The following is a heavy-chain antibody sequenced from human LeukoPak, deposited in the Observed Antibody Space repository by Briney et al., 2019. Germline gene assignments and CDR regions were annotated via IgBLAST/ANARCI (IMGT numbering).Heavy chain of an antibody. CDR1: GFTFSNAW. CDR2: IKSKTDGGTT. V-gene: IGHV3-15*01. J-gene: IGHJ4*02. CDR3: TTEEWANGYDY. Sequence: GGSLRLSCAASGFTFSNAWMSWVRQAPWKGLEWVGRIKSKTDGGTTDYAAPVKGRFTISRDDSKNTLYLQMNSLTTEDTAVYYCTTEEWANGYDYWGQGTLVTVSS. D-gene: IGHD1-26*01.